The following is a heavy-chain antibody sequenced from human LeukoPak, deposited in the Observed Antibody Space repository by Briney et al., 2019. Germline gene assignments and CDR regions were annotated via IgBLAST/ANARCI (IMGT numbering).Heavy chain of an antibody. J-gene: IGHJ4*02. CDR1: GYTFTGYY. CDR2: INPNSGGT. CDR3: AREKYYASGSIYNRIDY. V-gene: IGHV1-2*02. D-gene: IGHD3-10*01. Sequence: ASVKVSCKASGYTFTGYYMHWVRQAPGQGLEWMGWINPNSGGTNYAQKFQGRVTMTRDTSISTAYMELSRLRSDDTAVYYCAREKYYASGSIYNRIDYWDQGTLVTVSS.